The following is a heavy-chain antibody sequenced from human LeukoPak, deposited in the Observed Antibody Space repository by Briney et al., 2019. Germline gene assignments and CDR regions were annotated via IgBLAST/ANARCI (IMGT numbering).Heavy chain of an antibody. CDR1: GGSFSGYY. Sequence: SETLSLTCAVYGGSFSGYYWSWIRQPPGKGLEWIGEINHSGSTNYNPSLKSRVTISVDTSKNQFSLKLSSVTAADTAVYYCARLVHGGNVDYWGQGTLVTVSS. V-gene: IGHV4-34*01. J-gene: IGHJ4*02. CDR2: INHSGST. D-gene: IGHD2-15*01. CDR3: ARLVHGGNVDY.